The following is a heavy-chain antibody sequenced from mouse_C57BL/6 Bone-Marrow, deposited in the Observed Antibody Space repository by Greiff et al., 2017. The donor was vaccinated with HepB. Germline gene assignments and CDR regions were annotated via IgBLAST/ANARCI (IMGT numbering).Heavy chain of an antibody. CDR1: GYTFTSYW. J-gene: IGHJ2*01. D-gene: IGHD1-3*01. Sequence: QVQLQQSGAELVKPGASVKLSCKASGYTFTSYWMQWVKQRPGQGLEWIGEIEPSDSYTNYNQTFKGKATLTVDTSSSTAYMQLSSLTSEDSAVYYCAREKSVVNYWGQGTTLTVSS. CDR3: AREKSVVNY. CDR2: IEPSDSYT. V-gene: IGHV1-50*01.